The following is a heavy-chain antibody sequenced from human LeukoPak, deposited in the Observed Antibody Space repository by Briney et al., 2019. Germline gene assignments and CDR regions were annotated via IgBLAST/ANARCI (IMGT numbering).Heavy chain of an antibody. CDR2: ISSSSSYI. V-gene: IGHV3-21*01. D-gene: IGHD3-10*01. Sequence: PGGSLRLSCAASGFTFSSYSMSWVRQAPGKGLEWVSSISSSSSYIYYADSVKGRFTISRDNAKNSLYLQMNSLRAEDTAVYYCARSPITMVRGVIINWGQGTLVTVSS. J-gene: IGHJ4*02. CDR1: GFTFSSYS. CDR3: ARSPITMVRGVIIN.